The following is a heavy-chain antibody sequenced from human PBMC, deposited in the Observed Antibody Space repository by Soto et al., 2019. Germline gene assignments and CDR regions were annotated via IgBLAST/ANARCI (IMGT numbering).Heavy chain of an antibody. CDR3: ADIGGYDSVGGAY. CDR2: ISFNGKNT. J-gene: IGHJ4*02. D-gene: IGHD3-16*01. V-gene: IGHV3-33*05. Sequence: GGSLRLSCAASGFTFSAYGMHWVRQAPGKRLEWVTFISFNGKNTDYADSVKGRFTVSRDNARNTLYLQMNSLRVEDTAVYYCADIGGYDSVGGAYWGQGALVTVSS. CDR1: GFTFSAYG.